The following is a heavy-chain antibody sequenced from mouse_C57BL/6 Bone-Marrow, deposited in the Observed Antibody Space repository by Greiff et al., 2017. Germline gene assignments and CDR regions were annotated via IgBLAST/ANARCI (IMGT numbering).Heavy chain of an antibody. J-gene: IGHJ4*01. V-gene: IGHV1-26*01. Sequence: EVQLQQSGPELVKPGASVKISCKASGYTFTDYYMNWVKQSHGKSLEWIGDINPNNGGTSYNQKFKGKATLTVDKSSSPAYMELRSLTSEDAAVYYCARWDDGYYRYAMDYWGQGTSVTVSS. CDR2: INPNNGGT. D-gene: IGHD2-3*01. CDR3: ARWDDGYYRYAMDY. CDR1: GYTFTDYY.